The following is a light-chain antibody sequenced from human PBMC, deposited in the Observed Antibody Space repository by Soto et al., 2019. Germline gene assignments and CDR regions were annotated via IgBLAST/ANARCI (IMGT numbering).Light chain of an antibody. J-gene: IGLJ2*01. Sequence: QSVLTQPTSASGTPGQRVTISCSGSSSNIGSNAVNWYQHLPGTAPKLLIYLNNQWPSGVPDRFSGSKSGTSASLAISGLQSEDEAVYYCATWDDSLNGPVFGGGTKLTVL. V-gene: IGLV1-44*01. CDR2: LNN. CDR3: ATWDDSLNGPV. CDR1: SSNIGSNA.